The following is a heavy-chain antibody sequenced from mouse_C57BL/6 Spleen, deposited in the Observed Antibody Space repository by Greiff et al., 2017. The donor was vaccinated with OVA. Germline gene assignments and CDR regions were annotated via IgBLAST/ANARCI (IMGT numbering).Heavy chain of an antibody. J-gene: IGHJ2*01. CDR1: GFTFSDYG. CDR2: ISSGSSTI. CDR3: ARTAQATRNFDY. Sequence: EVHLVASGGGLVKPGGSLKLSCAASGFTFSDYGMHWVRQAPEKGLEWVAYISSGSSTIYYADTVKGRFTISRDNAKNTLFLQMTSLRSEDTAMYYCARTAQATRNFDYWGQGTTLTVSS. D-gene: IGHD3-2*02. V-gene: IGHV5-17*01.